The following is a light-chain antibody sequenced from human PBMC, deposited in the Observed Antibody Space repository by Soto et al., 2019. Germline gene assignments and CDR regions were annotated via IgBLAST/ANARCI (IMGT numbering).Light chain of an antibody. J-gene: IGLJ1*01. CDR1: SSDVGGYNY. V-gene: IGLV2-14*01. CDR2: EVS. Sequence: QSALTQPASVSGSPGQSITISCTGTSSDVGGYNYVSWYQQHPGKAPKLMIYEVSNRPSGVSNRFSGSKSGNTASLTISGLQAEDEADYYCSSYTTSRLYVFGTGTKLTVI. CDR3: SSYTTSRLYV.